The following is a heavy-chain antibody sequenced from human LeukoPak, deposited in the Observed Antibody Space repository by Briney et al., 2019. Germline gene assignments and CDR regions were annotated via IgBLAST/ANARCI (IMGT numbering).Heavy chain of an antibody. J-gene: IGHJ1*01. D-gene: IGHD6-6*01. CDR2: ISGSSSTI. CDR3: ARDLTSSSTAYFQH. V-gene: IGHV3-48*01. Sequence: GGSLRLSCAASGFTFSSYSMNWVRQAPGKGLEWVSYISGSSSTIYYADSVKGRFTISRDNAKNSLYLQMNSLRAEDTAVYYCARDLTSSSTAYFQHWGQGTLVTVSS. CDR1: GFTFSSYS.